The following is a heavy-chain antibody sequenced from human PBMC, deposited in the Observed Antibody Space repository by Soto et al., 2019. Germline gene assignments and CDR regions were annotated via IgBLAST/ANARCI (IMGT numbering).Heavy chain of an antibody. J-gene: IGHJ4*02. D-gene: IGHD3-22*01. Sequence: PGGSLRLSCAASGFIFNNYAMNWVRQAPGEGLQWVAVIYSGGSTYYADSVKGRFTISRDNSKNTLYLQMNSLRAEDTAVYYCARGSYYDSSGYPGYSFDYWGQGTLVTVSS. CDR3: ARGSYYDSSGYPGYSFDY. CDR1: GFIFNNYA. CDR2: IYSGGST. V-gene: IGHV3-53*01.